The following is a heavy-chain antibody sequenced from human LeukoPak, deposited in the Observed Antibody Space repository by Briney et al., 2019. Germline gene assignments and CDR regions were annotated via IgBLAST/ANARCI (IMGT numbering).Heavy chain of an antibody. V-gene: IGHV3-23*01. CDR3: AQFGPGMAVGDY. CDR1: GFTFSTYA. J-gene: IGHJ4*02. D-gene: IGHD2-8*01. CDR2: ISSSRTT. Sequence: GRSLRLSCVASGFTFSTYAMSWVRQAPGKGLEWVSAISSSRTTYYADSVKGRFTISRDNSENTVYLQMNSLRAEDTAAYYCAQFGPGMAVGDYWGQGTLVTVSS.